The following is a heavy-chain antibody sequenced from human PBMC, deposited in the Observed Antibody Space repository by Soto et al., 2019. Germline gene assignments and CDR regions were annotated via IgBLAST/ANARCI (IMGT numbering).Heavy chain of an antibody. CDR1: GFTFSTYA. CDR2: VSASGLNT. J-gene: IGHJ4*02. V-gene: IGHV3-23*01. Sequence: LGGSLRLSCAASGFTFSTYAMAWVRQAPGKGLEWVSGVSASGLNTDYADPVKGRFYISRDNSKNTVSLHMNSLRAEDTALYYCAKPWAASHITIVSHYLESWGLGTLVTVSS. CDR3: AKPWAASHITIVSHYLES. D-gene: IGHD3-10*01.